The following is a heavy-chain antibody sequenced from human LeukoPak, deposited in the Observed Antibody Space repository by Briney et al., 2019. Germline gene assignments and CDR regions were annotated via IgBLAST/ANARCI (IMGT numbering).Heavy chain of an antibody. V-gene: IGHV3-66*01. CDR2: IYSGGST. D-gene: IGHD3-22*01. Sequence: GGSLRLSCAASGFTVSSNYMSWVRQAPGKGLEWVSVIYSGGSTYYADSVKGRFTISRDNSKNTLYLQMNSLRAEDTAVYYCARARRYYYDSSAIEDYWGQGTLVTVSS. CDR1: GFTVSSNY. J-gene: IGHJ4*02. CDR3: ARARRYYYDSSAIEDY.